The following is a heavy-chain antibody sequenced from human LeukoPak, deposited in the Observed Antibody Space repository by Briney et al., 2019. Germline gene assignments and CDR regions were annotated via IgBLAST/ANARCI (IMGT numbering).Heavy chain of an antibody. CDR2: IKSDGITI. V-gene: IGHV3-74*01. D-gene: IGHD5-24*01. CDR1: GFTFSNYM. Sequence: GGSLRLSCAASGFTFSNYMMHWVCQAPGKGLVWVSRIKSDGITITYADSVKGRFTISRDNARNTLSLHMISLRAEDTAVYFCVRDGDAYNFDFWGQGVLVTVSS. J-gene: IGHJ4*02. CDR3: VRDGDAYNFDF.